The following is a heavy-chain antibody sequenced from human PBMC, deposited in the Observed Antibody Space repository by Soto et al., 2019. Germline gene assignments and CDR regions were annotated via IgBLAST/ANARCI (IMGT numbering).Heavy chain of an antibody. CDR3: ALSAGTRDSETYPEYFQL. Sequence: QLHLQESGSGLVKPSQTLSLNCAVSGGSLSSGGYSWSWIRQPPGQGLECIGDISHIGNIHYTPSLEGRVTISIDRSKTRVSLKLSLVPRSATAVFYCALSAGTRDSETYPEYFQLWGQGTMVTVSS. CDR2: ISHIGNI. D-gene: IGHD1-26*01. J-gene: IGHJ1*01. V-gene: IGHV4-30-2*01. CDR1: GGSLSSGGYS.